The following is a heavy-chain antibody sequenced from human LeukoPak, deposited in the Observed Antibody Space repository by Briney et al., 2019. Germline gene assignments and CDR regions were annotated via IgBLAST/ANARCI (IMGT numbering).Heavy chain of an antibody. J-gene: IGHJ4*02. CDR1: GFTFSSYD. CDR2: IRDIGATT. CDR3: AKASAVANFDY. V-gene: IGHV3-23*01. Sequence: PGGSLRLSCAASGFTFSSYDMNWVRQAPGKGLEWVSAIRDIGATTYYADSVKGRFTISRDNSKNTLYLQMNSLRADDTAVYYCAKASAVANFDYWGQGTLVTVSS.